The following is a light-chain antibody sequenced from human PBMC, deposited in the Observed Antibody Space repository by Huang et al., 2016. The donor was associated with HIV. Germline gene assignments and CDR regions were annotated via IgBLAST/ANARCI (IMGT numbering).Light chain of an antibody. J-gene: IGKJ3*01. CDR2: AAS. Sequence: DIQMTQSPSSLSASVGDRVTITCRARQSISNYLNWYQQKPGKAPKLLIYAASSLQSGVPSRFSGSGSGTDFTLTISSLQPEDSAAYYCQQSYSPRTFGPGTKVEIK. V-gene: IGKV1-39*01. CDR3: QQSYSPRT. CDR1: QSISNY.